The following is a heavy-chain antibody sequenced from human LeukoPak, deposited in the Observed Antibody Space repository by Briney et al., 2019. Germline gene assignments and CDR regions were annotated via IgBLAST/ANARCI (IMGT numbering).Heavy chain of an antibody. J-gene: IGHJ3*02. CDR3: ARGSSGYYYETLNDAFDI. Sequence: SVKVSCKASGGTFSSYAISWVRQAPGQGLEWMGGIIPIFGTANYAQKFQGRATITTDESTSTAYMELSSLRSEDTAVYYYARGSSGYYYETLNDAFDIWGQGTMVTVSS. CDR2: IIPIFGTA. CDR1: GGTFSSYA. D-gene: IGHD3-22*01. V-gene: IGHV1-69*05.